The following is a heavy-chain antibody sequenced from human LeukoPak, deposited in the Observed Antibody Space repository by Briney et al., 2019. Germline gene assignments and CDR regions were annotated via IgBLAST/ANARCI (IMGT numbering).Heavy chain of an antibody. CDR2: IYSGGST. CDR1: GFTVSSNY. V-gene: IGHV3-53*01. D-gene: IGHD3-3*01. CDR3: ASPEIRSGDAFDI. J-gene: IGHJ3*02. Sequence: GGSLRLSCAASGFTVSSNYMSWVRQAPGKGLEWVSVIYSGGSTYYADSVKGRFTISRDNSKNTLYLQMNSLRAEDTAVYYCASPEIRSGDAFDIWGQGTMVTVSS.